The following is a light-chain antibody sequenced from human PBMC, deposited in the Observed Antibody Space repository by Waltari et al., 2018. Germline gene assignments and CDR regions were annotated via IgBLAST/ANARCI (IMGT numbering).Light chain of an antibody. V-gene: IGKV3-20*01. Sequence: ETVLTQSPGTLSLSPGERATLSCRASQSVTSIALGWYQQKPGQAPILLIYGASRRATGIPDRVSGRGSGTDFTLTISRLEPEDFAVYYCQHYDGLVVTFGGVTKVEI. CDR3: QHYDGLVVT. CDR1: QSVTSIA. J-gene: IGKJ4*01. CDR2: GAS.